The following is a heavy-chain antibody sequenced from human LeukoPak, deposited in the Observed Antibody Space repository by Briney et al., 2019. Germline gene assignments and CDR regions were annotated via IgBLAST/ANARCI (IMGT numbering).Heavy chain of an antibody. D-gene: IGHD3-22*01. J-gene: IGHJ3*02. CDR2: INHSGST. Sequence: PSETLSLTCAVYGGSFSGYYWSWIRQPPGKGLEWIEEINHSGSTNYNPSLKSRVTISVDTSKNQFSLKLSSVTAADTAVYYCARDPSYYYSLQDAFDIWGQGTMVTVSS. CDR1: GGSFSGYY. CDR3: ARDPSYYYSLQDAFDI. V-gene: IGHV4-34*01.